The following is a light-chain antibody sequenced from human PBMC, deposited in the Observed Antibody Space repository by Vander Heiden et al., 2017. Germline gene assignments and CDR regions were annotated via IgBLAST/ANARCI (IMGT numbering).Light chain of an antibody. Sequence: EIVMTPSPATLSESPGGRATLSCRASQSVSSNLAWYQQKPGQAPRLLIYGASTRATGIPARFSGSGSGTEFTLTISSLQSEDFAVYYCQQYNNWPFTFGPGTKVDIK. CDR3: QQYNNWPFT. J-gene: IGKJ3*01. CDR1: QSVSSN. CDR2: GAS. V-gene: IGKV3-15*01.